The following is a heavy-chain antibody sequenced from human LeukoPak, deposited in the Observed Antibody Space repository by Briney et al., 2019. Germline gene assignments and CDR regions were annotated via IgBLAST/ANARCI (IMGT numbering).Heavy chain of an antibody. J-gene: IGHJ4*02. Sequence: PSETLSLTCTVSSGSISTSNYYWGWVRQPPGKALEWIGNIFYSGSTYYSPSLKSRVTISLDTSRNQFSLKLNSVTAADTAVYYCVRDRWDRDHFFDKWGQGSLVTVSS. D-gene: IGHD1-14*01. CDR2: IFYSGST. CDR3: VRDRWDRDHFFDK. V-gene: IGHV4-39*07. CDR1: SGSISTSNYY.